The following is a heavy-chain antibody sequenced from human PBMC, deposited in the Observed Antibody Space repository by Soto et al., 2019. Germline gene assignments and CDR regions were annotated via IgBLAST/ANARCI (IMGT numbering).Heavy chain of an antibody. CDR2: IHYSGST. Sequence: SETLSLTCTVSGGSISSGGYSWSWIRQPPGKGLEWIGNIHYSGSTYYDSSLQSRVTISIDTSKNQFSLKLSSVTATDTAVYYCASQHYYDSSGYYVVYWGQGTLVTVSS. J-gene: IGHJ4*02. D-gene: IGHD3-22*01. V-gene: IGHV4-30-2*03. CDR1: GGSISSGGYS. CDR3: ASQHYYDSSGYYVVY.